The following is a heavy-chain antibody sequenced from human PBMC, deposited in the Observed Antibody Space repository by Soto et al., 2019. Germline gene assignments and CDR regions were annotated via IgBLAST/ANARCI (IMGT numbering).Heavy chain of an antibody. Sequence: ASVKVSCKASGGTLSNYAISWVRQAPGQGLEWMGGIIPIFVTPNYAQKFQGRVAIIEDKSTSTAYMELSSLRSDDTAVYYCARVPDDYGDYGYYWGQGTLVTVSS. CDR2: IIPIFVTP. V-gene: IGHV1-69*06. CDR3: ARVPDDYGDYGYY. D-gene: IGHD4-17*01. J-gene: IGHJ4*02. CDR1: GGTLSNYA.